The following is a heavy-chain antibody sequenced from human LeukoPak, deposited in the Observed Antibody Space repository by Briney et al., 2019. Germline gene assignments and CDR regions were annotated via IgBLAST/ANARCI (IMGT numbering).Heavy chain of an antibody. Sequence: ASVEVSCKASGYTFTSYGISWVRQAPGQGLEWMGWISAYNGNTNYAQKLQGRVTMTTDTSTSTAYMELRSLRSDDTAVYYCARDFSTLYYYDSSGYYPGDYWGQGTLVTVSS. J-gene: IGHJ4*02. V-gene: IGHV1-18*01. CDR3: ARDFSTLYYYDSSGYYPGDY. D-gene: IGHD3-22*01. CDR2: ISAYNGNT. CDR1: GYTFTSYG.